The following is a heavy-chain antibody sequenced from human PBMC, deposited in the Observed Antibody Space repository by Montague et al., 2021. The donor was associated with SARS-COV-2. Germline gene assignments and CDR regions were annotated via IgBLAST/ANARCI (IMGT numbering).Heavy chain of an antibody. CDR1: VDSVSSNLAT. J-gene: IGHJ4*02. CDR2: TYYRSKWYN. CDR3: ARIPVGSKYYFDF. V-gene: IGHV6-1*01. D-gene: IGHD2-2*01. Sequence: CAISVDSVSSNLATWNWIRQSPSRGLEWLGRTYYRSKWYNDYAESVKSRITIDPDTSKHQFSLHLNSVTPEDTAVYYCARIPVGSKYYFDFWGQGTLVTVSS.